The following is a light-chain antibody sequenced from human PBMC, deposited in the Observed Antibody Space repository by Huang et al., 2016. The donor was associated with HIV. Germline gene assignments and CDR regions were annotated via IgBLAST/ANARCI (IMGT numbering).Light chain of an antibody. J-gene: IGKJ4*01. CDR3: QQTYSTPPT. Sequence: DIQMTQSPSSLSASVGDRVTITCRASQTISSYLNWYQHKPGNAPNLLSYGASSLQSGLPSRFSGSGSGTDFTLTISSLQPEDFATYYCQQTYSTPPTFGGGTKVEIK. CDR2: GAS. CDR1: QTISSY. V-gene: IGKV1-39*01.